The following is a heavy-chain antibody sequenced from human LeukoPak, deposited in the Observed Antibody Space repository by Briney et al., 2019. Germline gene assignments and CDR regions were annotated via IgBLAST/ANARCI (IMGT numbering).Heavy chain of an antibody. D-gene: IGHD3-3*01. CDR1: GFTFSSHW. J-gene: IGHJ5*02. Sequence: GGSLRLSCAASGFTFSSHWMHWVRQAPGKGLEWVAVISYDGSNKYYADSVKGRFTISRDNSKNTLYLQMNSLRAEDTAVYYCARDERTDFWSGYYTRGYNWFDPWGQGTLVTVSS. V-gene: IGHV3-30*03. CDR2: ISYDGSNK. CDR3: ARDERTDFWSGYYTRGYNWFDP.